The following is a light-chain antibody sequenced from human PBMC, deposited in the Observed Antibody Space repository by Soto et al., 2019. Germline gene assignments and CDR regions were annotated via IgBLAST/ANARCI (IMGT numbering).Light chain of an antibody. Sequence: DIQMTQSPSSLSASVGDRVTITCRASESISRHLNWYQQKPGKAPMILIYAASSLQNGVPSRFRGSGSGTDFTLTITNLQPEDFATYYCQQTYSTLSITFGQGTRLDI. CDR1: ESISRH. V-gene: IGKV1-39*01. J-gene: IGKJ5*01. CDR3: QQTYSTLSIT. CDR2: AAS.